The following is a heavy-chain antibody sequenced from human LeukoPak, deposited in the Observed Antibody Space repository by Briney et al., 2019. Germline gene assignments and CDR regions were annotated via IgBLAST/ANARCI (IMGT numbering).Heavy chain of an antibody. D-gene: IGHD1-20*01. CDR1: GFTFSSYA. CDR2: ISSNGGST. Sequence: GGSLRLSCAASGFTFSSYAMHWVRQAPGEGLEYVSAISSNGGSTYYANSVRGRFTISRDNSKNTLYLQMGSLRAEDMAVYYCARVNWNYVDYWGQGTLVTVSS. J-gene: IGHJ4*02. V-gene: IGHV3-64*01. CDR3: ARVNWNYVDY.